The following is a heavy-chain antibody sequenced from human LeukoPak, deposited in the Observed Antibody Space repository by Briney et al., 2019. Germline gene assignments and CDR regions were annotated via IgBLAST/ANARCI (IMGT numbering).Heavy chain of an antibody. V-gene: IGHV3-23*01. CDR1: GFTFSSYA. D-gene: IGHD3-9*01. CDR3: AKVRYFDWSIDY. CDR2: ISGSGGCT. J-gene: IGHJ4*02. Sequence: GGSLRLSCAASGFTFSSYAMSWVRQAPGKGLEWVSAISGSGGCTYYADSVKGRFTISRDDSKNTLYLQMNSLRAEDTAVYYCAKVRYFDWSIDYWGQGTLVTVSS.